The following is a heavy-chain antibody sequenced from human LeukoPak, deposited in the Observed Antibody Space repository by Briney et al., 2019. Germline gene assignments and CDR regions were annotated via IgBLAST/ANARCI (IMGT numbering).Heavy chain of an antibody. CDR3: AKDWGSGGSPRYFDY. D-gene: IGHD2-15*01. CDR1: GFTFTTYA. V-gene: IGHV3-30*04. CDR2: ISYDGSNK. Sequence: GGSLRLSCAASGFTFTTYAMHWVRQAPGKGLEWVAVISYDGSNKYYADSVKGRFTISRDNSKNTLYLQMNTLRAEDTAVYYCAKDWGSGGSPRYFDYWGQGTLVTVSS. J-gene: IGHJ4*02.